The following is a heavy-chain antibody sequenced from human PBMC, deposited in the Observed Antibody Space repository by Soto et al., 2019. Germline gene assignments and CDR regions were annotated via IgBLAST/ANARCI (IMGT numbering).Heavy chain of an antibody. J-gene: IGHJ3*02. Sequence: QMQLVQSGPEVKKPGTSVKVSCKASGFTFTSSAVQWVRQARGQRLEWIGWIVVGSGNTNYAQKFQERVTITRDMSTSKGYMELSSLISEDTAVDYCAAGGLGGSFWGWFFDILGQGTMVTVSS. V-gene: IGHV1-58*01. CDR2: IVVGSGNT. D-gene: IGHD1-26*01. CDR1: GFTFTSSA. CDR3: AAGGLGGSFWGWFFDI.